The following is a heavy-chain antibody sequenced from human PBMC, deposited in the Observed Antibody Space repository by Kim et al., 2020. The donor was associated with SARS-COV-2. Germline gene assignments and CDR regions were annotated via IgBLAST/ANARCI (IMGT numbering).Heavy chain of an antibody. CDR1: GGSISSSNW. D-gene: IGHD3-10*01. V-gene: IGHV4-4*02. CDR3: ARVPYYFTTPAVWFDP. J-gene: IGHJ5*02. Sequence: SETLSLTCAVSGGSISSSNWWSWVRQPPGKGLEWIGEIYHSGSTNYNPSLKSRVTISVDKSKNQFSLKLSSVTAADTAVYYCARVPYYFTTPAVWFDPWGQGTLVTVSS. CDR2: IYHSGST.